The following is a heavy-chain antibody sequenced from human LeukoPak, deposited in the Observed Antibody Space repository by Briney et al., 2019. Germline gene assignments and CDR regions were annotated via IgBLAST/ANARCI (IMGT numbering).Heavy chain of an antibody. Sequence: ASVKVSCKASGYTFTSYGISWVRQAPGQGLEWMGWINPNSGGTNYAQKFQGRVTMTRDTSISTAYMELSRLRSDDTAVYYCARGYSNYYGMDVWGQGTTVTVSS. V-gene: IGHV1-2*02. CDR1: GYTFTSYG. D-gene: IGHD4-11*01. J-gene: IGHJ6*02. CDR3: ARGYSNYYGMDV. CDR2: INPNSGGT.